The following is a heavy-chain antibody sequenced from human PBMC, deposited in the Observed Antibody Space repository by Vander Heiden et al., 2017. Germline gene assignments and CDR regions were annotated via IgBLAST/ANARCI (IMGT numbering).Heavy chain of an antibody. Sequence: EVQLVESGGGLVQPGGSLRLSCEASGFTFSSYSMNWVRQAPGKGLEWVSYISSSSSTIYYADSVKGRFTISRDNAKNSLYLQMNSLRDEDTAVYYCARPGAYCGGDCYSAPDYWGQGTLVTASS. CDR3: ARPGAYCGGDCYSAPDY. V-gene: IGHV3-48*02. J-gene: IGHJ4*02. D-gene: IGHD2-21*02. CDR1: GFTFSSYS. CDR2: ISSSSSTI.